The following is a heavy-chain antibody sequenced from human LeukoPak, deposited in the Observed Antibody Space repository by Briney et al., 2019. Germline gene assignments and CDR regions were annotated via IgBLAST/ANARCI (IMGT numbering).Heavy chain of an antibody. D-gene: IGHD6-19*01. CDR1: GFTFSSHG. CDR2: ISYAGSDK. V-gene: IGHV3-30*18. J-gene: IGHJ3*02. CDR3: AKSSSGGWYLLGDAFDI. Sequence: GGSLRLSCAASGFTFSSHGIHWVRQAPGKGLEWVAVISYAGSDKYYADSVKGRFTISRDNSKNTLYLLMNSLRAEDTAVYYCAKSSSGGWYLLGDAFDIWGQGTMVTVSS.